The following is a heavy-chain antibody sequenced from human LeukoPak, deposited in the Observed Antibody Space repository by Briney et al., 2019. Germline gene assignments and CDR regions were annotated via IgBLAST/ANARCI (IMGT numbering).Heavy chain of an antibody. CDR1: GFTFSNYW. CDR3: ARDKKSGESSEIDY. V-gene: IGHV3-74*01. D-gene: IGHD3-10*01. Sequence: GGSLRLSCAASGFTFSNYWVHWVRQAPGKGLVWVSRINRDGSTTNYANSVKGRSTVSRDNAKNTLELQMNSLRAEDTAVYYCARDKKSGESSEIDYWGQGTLVTVSS. CDR2: INRDGSTT. J-gene: IGHJ4*02.